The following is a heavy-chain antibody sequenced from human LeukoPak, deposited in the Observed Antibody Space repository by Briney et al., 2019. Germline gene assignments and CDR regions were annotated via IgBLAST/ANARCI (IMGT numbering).Heavy chain of an antibody. Sequence: SETLSLTCTVSGGSISSSSYYWGWIRQPPGKGLEWLGSIYYSGSTYYNPSLKSRVTISVDTSKNQFSLKLSSVTAADTAVYYCARHSYSSSPSVPFDYWGQGTLVTVSS. J-gene: IGHJ4*02. V-gene: IGHV4-39*01. D-gene: IGHD6-13*01. CDR1: GGSISSSSYY. CDR3: ARHSYSSSPSVPFDY. CDR2: IYYSGST.